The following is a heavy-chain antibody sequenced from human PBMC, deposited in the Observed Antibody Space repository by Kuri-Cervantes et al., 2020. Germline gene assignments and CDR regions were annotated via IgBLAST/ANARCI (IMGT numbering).Heavy chain of an antibody. Sequence: GGSLRLSCAASGFTFNDFAMHWVRQTPGKGLEWVSGISWNSGSIVYADSVKGRFTISRDNAENTLYLQMNSLRAEDTAVYYCARGHNSSGWYYGYWGQGTLVTVSS. D-gene: IGHD6-19*01. CDR2: ISWNSGSI. J-gene: IGHJ4*02. CDR3: ARGHNSSGWYYGY. V-gene: IGHV3-9*01. CDR1: GFTFNDFA.